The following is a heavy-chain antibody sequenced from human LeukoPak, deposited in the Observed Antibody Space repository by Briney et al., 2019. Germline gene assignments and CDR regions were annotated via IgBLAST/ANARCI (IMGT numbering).Heavy chain of an antibody. CDR1: GHSIGINYY. CDR2: IHHSGDT. CDR3: ARVGGCSSTTCYAFDY. Sequence: SETLSLTCAVSGHSIGINYYWGWIRQTPGKGLEWIGSIHHSGDTYYIPSLRSRLTMSIDTSKNQFSLKLRFVTAADMAIYYCARVGGCSSTTCYAFDYWGQGTLVTVSS. J-gene: IGHJ4*02. V-gene: IGHV4-38-2*01. D-gene: IGHD2-2*01.